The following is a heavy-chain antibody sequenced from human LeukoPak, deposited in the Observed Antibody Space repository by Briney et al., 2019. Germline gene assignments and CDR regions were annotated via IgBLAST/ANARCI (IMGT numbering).Heavy chain of an antibody. CDR2: INPNSCGT. CDR1: GYTFTGYY. J-gene: IGHJ5*02. V-gene: IGHV1-2*02. CDR3: TRDWSCSGGSCYNCFDP. D-gene: IGHD2-15*01. Sequence: ASVKVSCKASGYTFTGYYMHWVRQAPGQGLEWLGWINPNSCGTNYAQQFQGRVNMTRETSISTAYMELSRLRSDDTAVYYCTRDWSCSGGSCYNCFDPWGQGTLVTVSS.